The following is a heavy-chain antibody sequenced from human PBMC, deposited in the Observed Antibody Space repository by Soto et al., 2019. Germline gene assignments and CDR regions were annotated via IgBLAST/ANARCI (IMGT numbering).Heavy chain of an antibody. V-gene: IGHV4-59*01. CDR3: ARLGANDGWFGP. CDR1: GDSMSHFS. J-gene: IGHJ5*02. CDR2: IYYSGST. D-gene: IGHD1-1*01. Sequence: QVQLQESGPGLVKPSETLSLTCTVSGDSMSHFSWIWIRQPQGRGLEYIGYIYYSGSTHYNPSLVSRVIIALDTSTNQFSLNRSSVSPADTSVYYWARLGANDGWFGPWGQGTRVTFSS.